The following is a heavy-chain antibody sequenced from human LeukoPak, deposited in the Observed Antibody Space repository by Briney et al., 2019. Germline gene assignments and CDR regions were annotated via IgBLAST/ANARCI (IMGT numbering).Heavy chain of an antibody. CDR2: INTNTGNP. V-gene: IGHV7-4-1*02. J-gene: IGHJ4*02. D-gene: IGHD6-19*01. Sequence: ASVKVSCKASGYTFTSYAMNWVRQAPGQGLEWMGWINTNTGNPTYAQGFTGRFVFSLDTSVGTAYLQISSLKAEDTAVYYCARGLFGEQWLDEFDYWGQGTLVTVSS. CDR3: ARGLFGEQWLDEFDY. CDR1: GYTFTSYA.